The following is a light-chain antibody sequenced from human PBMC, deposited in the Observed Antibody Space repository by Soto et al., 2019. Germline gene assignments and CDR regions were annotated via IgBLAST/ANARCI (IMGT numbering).Light chain of an antibody. Sequence: QSVLTQPPSVSGAPGQRVTISCTGSRYNIGADYDVHWYQKIPGTAPKLLIYGNSNRPSGVPDRFSGSKSGTSASLAITGLQAEDEADYYCQSYDNSLRGWVFGGGTKVTV. CDR1: RYNIGADYD. J-gene: IGLJ2*01. V-gene: IGLV1-40*01. CDR2: GNS. CDR3: QSYDNSLRGWV.